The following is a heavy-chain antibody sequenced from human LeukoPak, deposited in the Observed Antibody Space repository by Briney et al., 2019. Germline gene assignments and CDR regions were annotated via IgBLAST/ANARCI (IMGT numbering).Heavy chain of an antibody. CDR2: ISAYSGNT. CDR3: ARDVAAAENWFDP. V-gene: IGHV1-18*01. D-gene: IGHD6-13*01. J-gene: IGHJ5*02. Sequence: EASVKVSCKASGYTFTSYGISWVRQAPGQGLEWMGWISAYSGNTNYAQKLQGRVTMTTDTSTSTACMELRSLRSDDTAVYYCARDVAAAENWFDPWGQGTLVTVSS. CDR1: GYTFTSYG.